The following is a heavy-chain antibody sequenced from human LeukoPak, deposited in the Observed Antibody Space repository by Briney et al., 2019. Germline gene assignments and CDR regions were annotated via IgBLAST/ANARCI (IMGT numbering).Heavy chain of an antibody. J-gene: IGHJ4*02. D-gene: IGHD6-6*01. CDR2: IYYSGSM. V-gene: IGHV4-39*07. CDR1: GGPISSSSYY. Sequence: PSETLSLTCTVSGGPISSSSYYWGWIRQPPGKGLEWIGNIYYSGSMYWNLSLKSRVTISVDTSKNQFSLKLSSVTAADTAVYYCARNRQYRLSEYYFDYWGQGTLVTVSS. CDR3: ARNRQYRLSEYYFDY.